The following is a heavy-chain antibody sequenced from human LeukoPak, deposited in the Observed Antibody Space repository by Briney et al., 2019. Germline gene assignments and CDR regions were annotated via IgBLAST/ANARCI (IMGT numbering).Heavy chain of an antibody. CDR3: ASLAYSSSWSVAYYYYYMDV. D-gene: IGHD6-13*01. Sequence: SVKVSCKASGGTFSSYAISWVRQAPGQGLEWMGGIIPIFGTANYAQKFQGRVTITADKSTSTAYMELSSLRSEDTAVYYCASLAYSSSWSVAYYYYYMDVWGKGTTVTVSS. CDR1: GGTFSSYA. CDR2: IIPIFGTA. V-gene: IGHV1-69*06. J-gene: IGHJ6*03.